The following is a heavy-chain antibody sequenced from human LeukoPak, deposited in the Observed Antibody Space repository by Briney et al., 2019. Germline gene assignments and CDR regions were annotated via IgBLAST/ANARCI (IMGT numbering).Heavy chain of an antibody. J-gene: IGHJ4*02. V-gene: IGHV3-30*18. CDR3: AKERVDTAMGGGSHFGY. D-gene: IGHD5-18*01. CDR2: ISYDGSNK. Sequence: PGGSLRLSCAASGFTFINYGMHWVRQAPGKGLEWVAVISYDGSNKFYTDSVKGRFTVSRDNSKNTVSLQMNSLRAEDTALYYCAKERVDTAMGGGSHFGYWGQGTLVTVSS. CDR1: GFTFINYG.